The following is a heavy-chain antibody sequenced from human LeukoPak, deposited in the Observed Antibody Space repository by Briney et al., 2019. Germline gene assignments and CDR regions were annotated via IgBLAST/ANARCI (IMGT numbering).Heavy chain of an antibody. CDR1: GFTLSNYW. D-gene: IGHD3-9*01. Sequence: GGSLRLSCAASGFTLSNYWMHWVRHAPGKGLVWVSRFNSDGITTSYADSVKGRFTISRDNAENTLCLQMNSLRAEDTAVYYCARGRYYLDSWGQGTLVTVSS. CDR3: ARGRYYLDS. J-gene: IGHJ4*02. CDR2: FNSDGITT. V-gene: IGHV3-74*01.